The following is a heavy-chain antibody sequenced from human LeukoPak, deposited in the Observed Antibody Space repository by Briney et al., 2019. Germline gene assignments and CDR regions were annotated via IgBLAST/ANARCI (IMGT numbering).Heavy chain of an antibody. Sequence: PGGSLRLSCAASGFTVRNNYMSWVRQAPGKGLEWVSLIYSGGSTYYADSVKGRFTISRDNSRDTVYLRMKSLRVEDTAVYYCAKDSVAVAGLVNHFDYWGRGTLVTVSS. J-gene: IGHJ4*02. CDR1: GFTVRNNY. D-gene: IGHD6-19*01. CDR2: IYSGGST. CDR3: AKDSVAVAGLVNHFDY. V-gene: IGHV3-66*01.